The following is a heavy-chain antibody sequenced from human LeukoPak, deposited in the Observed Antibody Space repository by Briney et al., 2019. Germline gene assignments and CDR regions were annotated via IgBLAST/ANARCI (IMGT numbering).Heavy chain of an antibody. J-gene: IGHJ2*01. D-gene: IGHD2-15*01. CDR3: ARTAYNIVVVVAATPDWYFDL. Sequence: GGSLRLSCAASGFIFSSYSMNWVRQAPGKGLEWVSSTTSSSRYIYYADSVKGRFTISRDNAKNSLYLQMNSLRAEDTAVYYCARTAYNIVVVVAATPDWYFDLWGRGTLVTVSS. V-gene: IGHV3-21*01. CDR1: GFIFSSYS. CDR2: TTSSSRYI.